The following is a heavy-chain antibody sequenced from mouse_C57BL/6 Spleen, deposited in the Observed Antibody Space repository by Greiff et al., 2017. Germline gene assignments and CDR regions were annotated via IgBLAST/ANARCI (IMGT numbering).Heavy chain of an antibody. D-gene: IGHD2-4*01. CDR2: IYPGDGDT. CDR1: GYAFSSYW. V-gene: IGHV1-80*01. J-gene: IGHJ2*01. CDR3: ARYDYDGVPDY. Sequence: VQLVESGAELVKPGASVKISCKASGYAFSSYWMNWVKQRPGKGLEWIGQIYPGDGDTNYNGKFKGKATLTADKSSSTAYMQLSSLTSEDSAVYFCARYDYDGVPDYWGQGTTLTVSS.